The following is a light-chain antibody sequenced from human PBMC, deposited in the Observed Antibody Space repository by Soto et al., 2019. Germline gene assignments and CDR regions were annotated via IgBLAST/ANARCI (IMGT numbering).Light chain of an antibody. J-gene: IGLJ2*01. CDR2: GNT. Sequence: QPVLTQPPSVSGAPGQRVTISCTGSSSNIGAGYDIHWYQLLPGTAPKLLIYGNTNRLSGVPDRFSGSKSGTSASLAITGLQAEDEADYYCQSYDSSLSAVVFGGGTKLTVL. V-gene: IGLV1-40*01. CDR3: QSYDSSLSAVV. CDR1: SSNIGAGYD.